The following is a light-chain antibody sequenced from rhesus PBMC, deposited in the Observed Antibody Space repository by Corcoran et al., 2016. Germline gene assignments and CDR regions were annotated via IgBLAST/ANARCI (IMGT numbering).Light chain of an antibody. V-gene: IGKV1-69*01. CDR3: QQHDNSPWT. CDR1: QDISNW. J-gene: IGKJ1*01. CDR2: RAS. Sequence: DIQMTQSPSSLSASVGDRVTISCRASQDISNWIAWYQQKPGKAPTLLIYRASNLETGVPSRFSGSGSGTDCILTISSLQPEDIATYYCQQHDNSPWTFGQGTKVEIQ.